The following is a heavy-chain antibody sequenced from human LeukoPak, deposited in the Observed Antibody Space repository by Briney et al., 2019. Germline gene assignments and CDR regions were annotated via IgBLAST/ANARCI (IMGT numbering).Heavy chain of an antibody. CDR3: ARAYSSGWSGP. V-gene: IGHV3-74*01. D-gene: IGHD6-19*01. CDR1: GFTFSSYW. J-gene: IGHJ5*02. CDR2: INSDGSST. Sequence: GGSLRLSCAASGFTFSSYWMHWVRQAPGKGPVWVSRINSDGSSTSYADSVKGRFTISRDNAKNTLYLQMNSLRAEDTAVYYCARAYSSGWSGPWDQGTLVTVSS.